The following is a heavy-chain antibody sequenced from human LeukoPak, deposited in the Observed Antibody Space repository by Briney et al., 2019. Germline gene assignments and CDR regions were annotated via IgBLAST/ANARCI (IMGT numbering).Heavy chain of an antibody. V-gene: IGHV3-64*01. D-gene: IGHD6-13*01. CDR2: ISSNGGST. CDR3: ARVRSAAGLDY. Sequence: PGGSLRLSCAASGFTFSSYSMHWVRQAPGKGLEYVSAISSNGGSTYYANSAKGRFTISRDNSKNTLYLQMGSLRAEDMAVYYCARVRSAAGLDYWGQGTLVTVSS. J-gene: IGHJ4*02. CDR1: GFTFSSYS.